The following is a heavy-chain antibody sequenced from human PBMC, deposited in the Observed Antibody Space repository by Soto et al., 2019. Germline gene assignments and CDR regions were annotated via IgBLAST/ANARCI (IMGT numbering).Heavy chain of an antibody. D-gene: IGHD3-10*01. CDR3: ARDGYYYGSGSYIYGMDV. CDR1: GYTFTGYY. Sequence: GASVKVSCKASGYTFTGYYMHWVRQAPGQGLEWMGWINPNSGGTNYAQKFQGWVTMTRDTSISTAYMELSRLRSDDTAVYYCARDGYYYGSGSYIYGMDVWGQGTTVTVSS. CDR2: INPNSGGT. J-gene: IGHJ6*02. V-gene: IGHV1-2*04.